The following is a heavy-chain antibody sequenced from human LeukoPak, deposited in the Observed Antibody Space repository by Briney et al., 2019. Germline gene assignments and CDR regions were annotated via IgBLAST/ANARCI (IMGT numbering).Heavy chain of an antibody. J-gene: IGHJ5*02. CDR3: ARGPWFDP. Sequence: PSETLSLTRAVYGGSFSGYYWSWIRQPPGKGLEWIGEINHSGSTNYNPSLKSRVTISVDTSKNQFSLKLSSVTAADTAVYYCARGPWFDPWGQGTLVTVSS. CDR2: INHSGST. CDR1: GGSFSGYY. V-gene: IGHV4-34*01.